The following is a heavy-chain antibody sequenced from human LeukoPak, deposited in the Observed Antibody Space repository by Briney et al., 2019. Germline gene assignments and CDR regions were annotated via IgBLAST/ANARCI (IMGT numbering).Heavy chain of an antibody. CDR1: GGSISSSSYY. D-gene: IGHD1-26*01. CDR3: ARQKDRWELPNDAFDI. CDR2: IYYSGST. J-gene: IGHJ3*02. Sequence: SETLSLTCTVSGGSISSSSYYWGWIRQPPGKGLEWIGSIYYSGSTYYNPSLKSRVTISVDMSKNQFSLKLSSVTAADTAVYYCARQKDRWELPNDAFDIWGQGTMVTVSS. V-gene: IGHV4-39*01.